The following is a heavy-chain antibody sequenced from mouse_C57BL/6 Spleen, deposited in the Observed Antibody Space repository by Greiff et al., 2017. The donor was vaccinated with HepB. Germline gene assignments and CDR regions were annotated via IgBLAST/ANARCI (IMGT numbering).Heavy chain of an antibody. CDR1: GFTFSSYT. Sequence: EVKLMESGGGLVKPGGSLKLSCAASGFTFSSYTMSWVRQTPETRLAWVATISGGGGNTYYPDSVKGRFTISRDNAKNTLYLQMSSLRSEDTALYYCAWGYYGSRGGYAMDYWGQGTSVTVSS. V-gene: IGHV5-9*01. D-gene: IGHD1-1*01. CDR3: AWGYYGSRGGYAMDY. J-gene: IGHJ4*01. CDR2: ISGGGGNT.